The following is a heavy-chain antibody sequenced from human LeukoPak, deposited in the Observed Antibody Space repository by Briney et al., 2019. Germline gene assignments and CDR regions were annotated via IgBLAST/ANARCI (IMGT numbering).Heavy chain of an antibody. CDR2: IYYSGST. D-gene: IGHD5-12*01. V-gene: IGHV4-59*01. CDR1: GGSISSYY. J-gene: IGHJ4*02. CDR3: ARVSGYDWESFYDY. Sequence: SETLSLTCTVSGGSISSYYWSWIRQPPGKGLDWIGYIYYSGSTNYNPSLKSRVTISVDTPKNQFSLKLNSVTAANTAVYYCARVSGYDWESFYDYWGQGTLVTVSS.